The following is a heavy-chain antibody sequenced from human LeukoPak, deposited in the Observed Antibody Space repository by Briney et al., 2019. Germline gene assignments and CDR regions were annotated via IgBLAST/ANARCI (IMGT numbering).Heavy chain of an antibody. CDR3: ARSLGDPNDY. CDR2: ISYNGSNK. J-gene: IGHJ4*02. CDR1: GFTFSSYA. D-gene: IGHD2-21*02. V-gene: IGHV3-30*04. Sequence: GGSLRLSCAASGFTFSSYAMHWVRQAPGKGLEWVAVISYNGSNKYYADSVKGRFTISRDNSKNTLYLQVNSLRAEDTAVYYCARSLGDPNDYWGQGTLVTVSS.